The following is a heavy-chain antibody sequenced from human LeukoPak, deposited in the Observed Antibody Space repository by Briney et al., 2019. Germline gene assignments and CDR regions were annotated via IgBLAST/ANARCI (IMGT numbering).Heavy chain of an antibody. CDR2: ISGSGGST. J-gene: IGHJ4*02. V-gene: IGHV3-23*01. D-gene: IGHD6-13*01. Sequence: AGGSLRLSCAASGFTFSSCAMSWVRQAPGKGLEWVSAISGSGGSTYYADSVKGRFTISRDNSKNTLYLQMNSLRAEDTAVYYCADSSSWYFPYYWGQGTLVTVSS. CDR3: ADSSSWYFPYY. CDR1: GFTFSSCA.